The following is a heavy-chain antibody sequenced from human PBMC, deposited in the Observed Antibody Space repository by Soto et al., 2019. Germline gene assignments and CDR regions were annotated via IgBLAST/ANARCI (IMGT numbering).Heavy chain of an antibody. Sequence: VPLLESGGGFVQPGGSLRLSCAASGFTFSNYAMTWVRQAPGKGLEWVSAITSTGSSTYYADSVKGRFTISRDNSKNTLFLQINSLRAVDTAVYYCAKGAEGYVVSSLDFWGQGTLVSVSS. CDR3: AKGAEGYVVSSLDF. V-gene: IGHV3-23*01. J-gene: IGHJ4*02. D-gene: IGHD5-12*01. CDR2: ITSTGSST. CDR1: GFTFSNYA.